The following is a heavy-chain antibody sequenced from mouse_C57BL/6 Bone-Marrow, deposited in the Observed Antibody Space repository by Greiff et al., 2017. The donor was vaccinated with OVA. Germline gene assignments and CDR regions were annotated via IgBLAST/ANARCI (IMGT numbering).Heavy chain of an antibody. CDR3: ARWGDVYFDY. J-gene: IGHJ2*01. CDR1: GYTFTSYN. D-gene: IGHD2-13*01. CDR2: IYPGNGDT. Sequence: SGAELVRPGASVKMSCKASGYTFTSYNMHWVKQTPRQGLEWIGAIYPGNGDTTYNQKFKGKATLTVDKSAITAYMHLSSLTSEDSAVYVCARWGDVYFDYWGQGTTLTVSS. V-gene: IGHV1-12*01.